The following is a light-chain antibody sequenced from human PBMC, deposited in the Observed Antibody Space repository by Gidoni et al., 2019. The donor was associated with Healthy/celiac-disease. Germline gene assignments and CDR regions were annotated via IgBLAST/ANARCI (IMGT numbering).Light chain of an antibody. J-gene: IGKJ4*01. V-gene: IGKV3-11*01. CDR3: QQRSDWPPLT. CDR2: DAS. CDR1: QRVGSY. Sequence: EIVLTQSAATLSLSPGERATLSCRASQRVGSYLAWYQQKPGQAPRLLIYDASNRATGIPARFSGSGSGTDFTLPISSLEPEDFAVYYCQQRSDWPPLTFGGGTKVEVK.